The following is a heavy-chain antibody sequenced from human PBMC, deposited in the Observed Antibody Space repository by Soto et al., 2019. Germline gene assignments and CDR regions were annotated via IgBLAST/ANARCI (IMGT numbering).Heavy chain of an antibody. CDR1: GFTVSAKW. CDR3: AREMHLGSGWGDIDI. J-gene: IGHJ4*02. V-gene: IGHV3-7*03. CDR2: INEDGSKK. Sequence: LRLSCAVSGFTVSAKWMSWVRQAPGKGLEWLANINEDGSKKFYVDSVKGRFTISKDNAKNSLSLQLGSLRADDTAVYYCAREMHLGSGWGDIDIWGRGTMVTVSS. D-gene: IGHD6-19*01.